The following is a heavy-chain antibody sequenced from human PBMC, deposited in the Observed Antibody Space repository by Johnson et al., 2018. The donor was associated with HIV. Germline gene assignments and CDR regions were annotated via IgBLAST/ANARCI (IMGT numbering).Heavy chain of an antibody. Sequence: MQLVESGGGLVQPGGSLRLSCAASGFTVSSNYMSWVRQAPGKGLEWVSVIYSGGNTYYADSVKGRFTISRDNSKNTLYLQMNSLRAEDTAVYYCARDLVSLEDAFDIWGQGTMVTVSS. V-gene: IGHV3-66*01. CDR2: IYSGGNT. CDR3: ARDLVSLEDAFDI. J-gene: IGHJ3*02. CDR1: GFTVSSNY. D-gene: IGHD3-16*02.